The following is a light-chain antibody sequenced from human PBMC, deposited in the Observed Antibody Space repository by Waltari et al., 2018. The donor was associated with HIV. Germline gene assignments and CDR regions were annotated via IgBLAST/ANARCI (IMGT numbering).Light chain of an antibody. CDR1: SSDVGGYTS. J-gene: IGLJ1*01. CDR2: DVS. CDR3: CSYAGSYTLYV. Sequence: QSALTQPRSVSGSPGPSVTISCTGTSSDVGGYTSVSWYQQHPAKAPKLMIYDVSKRPAGVPDRFSGSKSGNTASLTISGLQAEDEADYYCCSYAGSYTLYVFGTGTKVTVL. V-gene: IGLV2-11*01.